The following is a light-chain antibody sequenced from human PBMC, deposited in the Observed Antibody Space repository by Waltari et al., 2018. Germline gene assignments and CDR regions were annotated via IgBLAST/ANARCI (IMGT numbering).Light chain of an antibody. J-gene: IGKJ2*01. CDR2: GAS. V-gene: IGKV3-20*01. CDR3: QQYGSSVLYT. Sequence: VLTQSPGTLSLSPGQRATLPCRASQSLSKKYLAWYQQKPGQAPRLLIYGASSRAAGIPYRFSGSGSGTDFTLTISRLEPEDSAVYYCQQYGSSVLYTFGQGTKLEIK. CDR1: QSLSKKY.